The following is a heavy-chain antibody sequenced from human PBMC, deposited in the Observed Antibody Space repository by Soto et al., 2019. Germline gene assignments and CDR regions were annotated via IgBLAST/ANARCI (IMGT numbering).Heavy chain of an antibody. Sequence: GGSLRLSCAASGFTFSSYAMSWVRQAPGKGLEWVSAISGSGGSTYYADSVKGRFTISRDNSKNTLYLQMNSLRAEDTAVYYCAKESCLAYYDILTGYYTIDYWGQGTLVTVSS. J-gene: IGHJ4*02. V-gene: IGHV3-23*01. CDR1: GFTFSSYA. D-gene: IGHD3-9*01. CDR3: AKESCLAYYDILTGYYTIDY. CDR2: ISGSGGST.